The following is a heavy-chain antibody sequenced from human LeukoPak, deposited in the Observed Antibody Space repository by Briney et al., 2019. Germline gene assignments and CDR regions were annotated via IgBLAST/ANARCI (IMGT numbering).Heavy chain of an antibody. Sequence: SETLSLTCTVSGGSISSYHWSWIRQPPGKGLEWIGYIYYSGSTNYNPSLKSRVTISVDTSKNQFSLKLSSVTAADTAVCYCARDGTTGDYYYYMDVWGKGTTVTVSS. J-gene: IGHJ6*03. CDR1: GGSISSYH. CDR3: ARDGTTGDYYYYMDV. V-gene: IGHV4-59*01. D-gene: IGHD1-7*01. CDR2: IYYSGST.